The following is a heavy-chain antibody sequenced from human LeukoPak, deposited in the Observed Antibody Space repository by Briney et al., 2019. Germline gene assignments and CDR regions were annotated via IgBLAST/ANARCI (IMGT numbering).Heavy chain of an antibody. CDR3: ARETIAVAGIERQYYYYYYMDV. V-gene: IGHV4-59*12. CDR1: GGSISSYY. CDR2: IYYSGST. J-gene: IGHJ6*03. Sequence: SETVSLTCTVSGGSISSYYWSWIRQPPGKELEWIGNIYYSGSTNYNPSLKSRVTISVDTSKNQFSLKLSSVTAADTAVYYCARETIAVAGIERQYYYYYYMDVWGKGTTVTVSS. D-gene: IGHD6-19*01.